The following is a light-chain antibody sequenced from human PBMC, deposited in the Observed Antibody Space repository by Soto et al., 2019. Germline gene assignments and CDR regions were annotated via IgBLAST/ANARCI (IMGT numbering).Light chain of an antibody. J-gene: IGKJ5*01. CDR3: QHYAGGSRIT. CDR1: QSVSSSY. V-gene: IGKV3-20*01. CDR2: GAS. Sequence: EIVLTQSPGTLSLSPGERATLSCRASQSVSSSYLAWYQQKPGQAPRLLIYGASSRATGIPDRFSGSGSGTDFTLTISRLEPEDLAVYYCQHYAGGSRITFGQGTRLEIK.